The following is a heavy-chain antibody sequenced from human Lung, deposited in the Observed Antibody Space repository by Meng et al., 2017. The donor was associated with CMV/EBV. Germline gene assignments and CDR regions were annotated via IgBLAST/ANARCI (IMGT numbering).Heavy chain of an antibody. V-gene: IGHV1-8*02. CDR3: ARGKRDFWSGFIPDWFDP. D-gene: IGHD3-3*01. J-gene: IGHJ5*02. CDR1: GYNFITYE. CDR2: MNPSSGNT. Sequence: GYNFITYEINWVRQATGQGLEWMGWMNPSSGNTGYAQKFQGRVSITRDTSISTFYMELSSLRSEDTAVYYCARGKRDFWSGFIPDWFDPWGQGTLVTVS.